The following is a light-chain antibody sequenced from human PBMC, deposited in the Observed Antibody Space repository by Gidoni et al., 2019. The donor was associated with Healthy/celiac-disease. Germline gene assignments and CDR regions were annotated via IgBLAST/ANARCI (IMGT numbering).Light chain of an antibody. V-gene: IGKV3-15*01. CDR1: QRVSSN. J-gene: IGKJ3*01. CDR3: QQYNNWPPVFT. CDR2: GSS. Sequence: EIGMTQSPATLSVSPGERATLSCRASQRVSSNLAWYQQKPGQAPRLLIYGSSTRATGIPARFSGSGSGTEFTLTISSLQSEDFAVYYCQQYNNWPPVFTFGPGTKVDIK.